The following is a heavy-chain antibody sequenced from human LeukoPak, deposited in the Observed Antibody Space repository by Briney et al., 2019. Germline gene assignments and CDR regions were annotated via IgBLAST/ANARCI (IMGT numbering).Heavy chain of an antibody. CDR3: AKNHEHGRYAGFDF. CDR2: ISGSGGST. V-gene: IGHV3-23*01. J-gene: IGHJ3*01. CDR1: GFTFSSYA. Sequence: GGSLRLSCAASGFTFSSYAMSWVRQAPGKGLEWVSAISGSGGSTYYADSVRGRSTISRDKSKNTVYLQMESLRAEDTAVYYCAKNHEHGRYAGFDFWAEGALVAVSS. D-gene: IGHD2-2*01.